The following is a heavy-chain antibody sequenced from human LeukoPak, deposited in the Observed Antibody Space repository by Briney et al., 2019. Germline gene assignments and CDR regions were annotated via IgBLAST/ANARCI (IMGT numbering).Heavy chain of an antibody. D-gene: IGHD3/OR15-3a*01. CDR3: ARALDRFDY. V-gene: IGHV3-30-3*01. CDR1: GFTFSSYA. Sequence: KTGGSLRLSCAASGFTFSSYAMHWVRQAPGKGLEWVAVISYDGSNKYYADSVKGRFTISRDNSKNSLYLQMNSLRAEDTAVYYCARALDRFDYWGQGTLVTVSS. CDR2: ISYDGSNK. J-gene: IGHJ4*02.